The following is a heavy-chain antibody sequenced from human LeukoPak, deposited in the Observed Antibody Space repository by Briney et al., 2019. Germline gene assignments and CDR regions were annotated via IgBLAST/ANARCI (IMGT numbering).Heavy chain of an antibody. CDR1: GGTFSSYA. CDR3: ARTSTPSEYYYYDSSGYTTLNYYYMDV. V-gene: IGHV1-69*05. CDR2: IIPIFGTA. D-gene: IGHD3-22*01. Sequence: SVKVSCKASGGTFSSYAISWVRQAPGQGLEWMGGIIPIFGTANYAQKFQGRVTITTDESTSTAYMELSSLRSEDTAVYYCARTSTPSEYYYYDSSGYTTLNYYYMDVWGKGTTATVSS. J-gene: IGHJ6*03.